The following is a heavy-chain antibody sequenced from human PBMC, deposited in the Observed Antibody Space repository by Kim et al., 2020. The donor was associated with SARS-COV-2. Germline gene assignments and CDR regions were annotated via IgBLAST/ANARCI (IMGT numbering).Heavy chain of an antibody. CDR2: ISYDGSNK. Sequence: GGSLRLSCAASGFTFSSYAMHWVRQAPGKGLEWVAVISYDGSNKYYADSVKGRFTISRDNSKNTLYLQMNSLRAEDTAVYYCARDRHQLAVADAFDIWGQGTMVTVSS. D-gene: IGHD6-19*01. V-gene: IGHV3-30-3*01. CDR1: GFTFSSYA. J-gene: IGHJ3*02. CDR3: ARDRHQLAVADAFDI.